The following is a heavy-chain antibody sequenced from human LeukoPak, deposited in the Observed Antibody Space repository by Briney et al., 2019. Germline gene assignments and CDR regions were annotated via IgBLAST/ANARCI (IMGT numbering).Heavy chain of an antibody. D-gene: IGHD4-17*01. CDR2: INPNSGGT. J-gene: IGHJ4*02. Sequence: ASVKVSCKASGYTFTVYYMHWVRQAPGQGLEWMGWINPNSGGTNYAQKFQGRVTMTRDTSISTAYMELSRLRSDDTAVYYCARAPGGHPTVTTYYFDYWGQGTLVTVSS. CDR3: ARAPGGHPTVTTYYFDY. CDR1: GYTFTVYY. V-gene: IGHV1-2*02.